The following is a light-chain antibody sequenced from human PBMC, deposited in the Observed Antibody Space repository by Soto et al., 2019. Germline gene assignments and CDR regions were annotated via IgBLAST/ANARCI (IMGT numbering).Light chain of an antibody. CDR1: SSDVGAYNY. CDR3: CLYIGATTYV. Sequence: QSALTQPPSASGSPGQSVTISCTGTSSDVGAYNYVSWYQQHPGRAPKLLIFEVNKRPSGVPDRFSGSKSGNTASLTISGLQADDEADYYCCLYIGATTYVFGTGTKVTVL. CDR2: EVN. V-gene: IGLV2-8*01. J-gene: IGLJ1*01.